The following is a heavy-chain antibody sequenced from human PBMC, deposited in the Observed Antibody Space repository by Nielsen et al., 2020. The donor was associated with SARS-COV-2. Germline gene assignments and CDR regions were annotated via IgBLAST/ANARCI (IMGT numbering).Heavy chain of an antibody. Sequence: SETLSLTCSVSGDSVSSTSYYWSWIRQPPGKGLEWIGYIYDSGSTNYNPSLKSRVTISMDRSRNHFSLKLTSVTAADTAVYYCARVRDYQRGDWYFDLWGRGTLATVSS. CDR3: ARVRDYQRGDWYFDL. CDR1: GDSVSSTSYY. D-gene: IGHD4-11*01. CDR2: IYDSGST. J-gene: IGHJ2*01. V-gene: IGHV4-61*03.